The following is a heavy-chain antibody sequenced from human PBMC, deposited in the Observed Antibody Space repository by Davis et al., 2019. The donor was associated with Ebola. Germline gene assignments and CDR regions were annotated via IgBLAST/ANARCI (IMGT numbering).Heavy chain of an antibody. Sequence: GSLRLSCTVSGGSISSSSYYWGWIRQPPGKGLEWIGSIYYSGSTYYNPSLKSRVTISVDTSKNQFSLKLSSVTAADTAVYYCARGDYDILTGPLNYWGQGTMVTVSS. D-gene: IGHD3-9*01. J-gene: IGHJ4*02. CDR3: ARGDYDILTGPLNY. V-gene: IGHV4-39*01. CDR2: IYYSGST. CDR1: GGSISSSSYY.